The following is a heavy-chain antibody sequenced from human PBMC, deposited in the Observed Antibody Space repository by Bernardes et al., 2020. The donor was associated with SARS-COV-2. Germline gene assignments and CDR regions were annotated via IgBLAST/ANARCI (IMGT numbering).Heavy chain of an antibody. CDR2: ISWNSGSI. D-gene: IGHD3-10*01. CDR1: GFTFDDYA. V-gene: IGHV3-9*01. Sequence: GGSLRLSCAASGFTFDDYAMHWVRQAPGKGLEWVSGISWNSGSIGYADSVKGRFTISRDNAKNSLYLQMNSLRAEDTALYYCAKGGSGSYLSHFDYWGQGTLVTVSS. J-gene: IGHJ4*02. CDR3: AKGGSGSYLSHFDY.